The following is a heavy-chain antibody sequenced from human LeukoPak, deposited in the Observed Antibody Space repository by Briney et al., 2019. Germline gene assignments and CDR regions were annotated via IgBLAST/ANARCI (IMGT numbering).Heavy chain of an antibody. CDR3: ARSRRWLEYYYYYMDV. J-gene: IGHJ6*03. V-gene: IGHV1-69*06. CDR2: LIPIFPTT. CDR1: GGTFSNYA. D-gene: IGHD5-24*01. Sequence: SVKVSCKASGGTFSNYAISWVRQAPRQGPEWMGGLIPIFPTTNYAQKFQGRVTITADKSTSTAYMELSSLRSEDTAVYYCARSRRWLEYYYYYMDVWGKGTTVTVSS.